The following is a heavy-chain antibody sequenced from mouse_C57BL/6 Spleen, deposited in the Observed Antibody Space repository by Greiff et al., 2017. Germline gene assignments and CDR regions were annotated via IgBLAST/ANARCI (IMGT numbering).Heavy chain of an antibody. V-gene: IGHV6-3*01. J-gene: IGHJ4*01. CDR1: GFTFSNYW. CDR2: IRLKSDNYAT. CDR3: TDEIYYYGSSYHYYAMDY. Sequence: EVKLVESGGGLVQPGGSMKLSCVASGFTFSNYWMNWVRQSPEKGLEWVAQIRLKSDNYATHYAESVKGRFTVSRDDSKSSVYLQMNNLRAEDTVIYYCTDEIYYYGSSYHYYAMDYWGQGTSVTVSS. D-gene: IGHD1-1*01.